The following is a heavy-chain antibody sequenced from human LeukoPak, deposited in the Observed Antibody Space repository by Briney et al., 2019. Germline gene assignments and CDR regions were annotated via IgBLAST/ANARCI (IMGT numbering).Heavy chain of an antibody. V-gene: IGHV1-2*02. CDR2: INPNSGGT. CDR1: GGTFSSYA. D-gene: IGHD5-12*01. Sequence: ASVKVSCKASGGTFSSYAISWVRQAPGQGLEWMGWINPNSGGTNYAQKFQGRVTMTRDTSISTAYMELSRLRSDDTAVYYCARFVWWLQGLEYWGQGTLVTVSS. CDR3: ARFVWWLQGLEY. J-gene: IGHJ4*02.